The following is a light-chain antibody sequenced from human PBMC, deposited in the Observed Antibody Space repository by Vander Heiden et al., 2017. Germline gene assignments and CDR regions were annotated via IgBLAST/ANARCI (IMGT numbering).Light chain of an antibody. J-gene: IGLJ3*02. CDR3: SSYAGSNIWL. V-gene: IGLV2-8*01. CDR1: SSDVGGYNY. Sequence: QSALTQPPSAPGSLGQSVTISCPGTSSDVGGYNYVSWYQQHPGKAPKLMIYDVSKRPSGVPDRFSGSKSGNTASLTVSGLQAEDEADYYCSSYAGSNIWLFGGGTKLTVL. CDR2: DVS.